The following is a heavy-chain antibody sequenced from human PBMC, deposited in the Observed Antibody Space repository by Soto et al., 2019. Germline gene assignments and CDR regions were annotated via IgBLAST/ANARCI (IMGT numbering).Heavy chain of an antibody. CDR1: GFTFSTCA. CDR2: ISYDGSIE. Sequence: QVQLVESGGGVVQPGRSLRLSCVASGFTFSTCAIHWVRQAPGKGLEWVAGISYDGSIEYYPDSVKGRFTISRDNSKNTLYLQMNSMRGEDTAVYYCARDAMAGYYFDSWGQGTLVTVSS. D-gene: IGHD2-2*01. J-gene: IGHJ4*02. CDR3: ARDAMAGYYFDS. V-gene: IGHV3-30-3*01.